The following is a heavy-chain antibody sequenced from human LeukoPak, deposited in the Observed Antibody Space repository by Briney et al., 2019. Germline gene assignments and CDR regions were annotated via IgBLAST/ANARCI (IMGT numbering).Heavy chain of an antibody. CDR2: ISYDGSNK. CDR3: ARDWRGCFDY. Sequence: GGSLGLSCAASGFTFSSYAMHWVRQAPGKGLEWVAVISYDGSNKYYADSVKGRFTISRDNSKNTLYLQMNSLRAEDTAVYYCARDWRGCFDYWGQGTMVTVSS. CDR1: GFTFSSYA. V-gene: IGHV3-30*04. J-gene: IGHJ4*03.